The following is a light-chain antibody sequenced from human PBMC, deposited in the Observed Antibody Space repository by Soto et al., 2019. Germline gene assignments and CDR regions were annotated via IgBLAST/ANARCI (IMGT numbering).Light chain of an antibody. CDR1: QIVGSY. Sequence: EVVLTQSPATLSLSPGERATLSCRTSQIVGSYLAWYQQKPGQAPRLLIYDTSNRATGVPARFSGSGSGTDFTLTISSLEPEDFAVYYCQQRSNWPPITFGQGTRLEIK. V-gene: IGKV3-11*01. J-gene: IGKJ5*01. CDR3: QQRSNWPPIT. CDR2: DTS.